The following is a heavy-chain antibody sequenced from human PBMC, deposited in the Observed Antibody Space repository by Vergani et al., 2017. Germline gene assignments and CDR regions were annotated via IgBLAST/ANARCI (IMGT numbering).Heavy chain of an antibody. CDR2: INWNGGST. J-gene: IGHJ4*02. Sequence: EVRVVESGGTLVKPGGSLRLSCAVSGFTFDDYGMSWVRQAPGKGLEWVSGINWNGGSTGYADSVKGRFTISRDNAKNSLYLQMNSLRAEDTAVYYCAREVLAATFDYWGQGTLVTVSS. V-gene: IGHV3-20*04. CDR3: AREVLAATFDY. CDR1: GFTFDDYG. D-gene: IGHD2-15*01.